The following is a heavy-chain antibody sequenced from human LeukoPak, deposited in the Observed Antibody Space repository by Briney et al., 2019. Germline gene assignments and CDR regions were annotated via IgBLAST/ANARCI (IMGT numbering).Heavy chain of an antibody. CDR3: ARAGYYYDSSGYYYPIDY. Sequence: PGGSLRLSCAASGFTFSSYWMHWVRQAPGKGLVWVSRINSDGSSTSYADSVKGRFTISRDNAKNTLYLQMNSLRAEDTAVYYCARAGYYYDSSGYYYPIDYWGQGTLVTVSS. J-gene: IGHJ4*02. CDR1: GFTFSSYW. V-gene: IGHV3-74*01. D-gene: IGHD3-22*01. CDR2: INSDGSST.